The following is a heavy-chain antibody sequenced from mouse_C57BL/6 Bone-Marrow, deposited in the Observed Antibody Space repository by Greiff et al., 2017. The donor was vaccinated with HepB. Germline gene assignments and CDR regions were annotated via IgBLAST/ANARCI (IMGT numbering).Heavy chain of an antibody. V-gene: IGHV1-55*01. CDR2: IYPGSGST. Sequence: VQLQQPGAELVKPGASVKMSCKASGYTFTSYWITWVKQRPGQGLEWIGDIYPGSGSTNYNEKFKSKATLTVDTSSSTAYMQLSSLTSEDSAVYYCARPDGYNGNAFDYCGQGTTLTVSS. CDR1: GYTFTSYW. J-gene: IGHJ2*01. CDR3: ARPDGYNGNAFDY. D-gene: IGHD2-3*01.